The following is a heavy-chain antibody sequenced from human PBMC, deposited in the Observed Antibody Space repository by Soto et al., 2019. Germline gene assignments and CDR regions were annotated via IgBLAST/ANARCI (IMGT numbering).Heavy chain of an antibody. D-gene: IGHD6-13*01. V-gene: IGHV3-23*01. CDR3: ANHPSSSWYRGGFDY. J-gene: IGHJ4*02. CDR1: GFTFSSYA. Sequence: EVQLLESGGGSVQPGGSLRLSCAASGFTFSSYAMSWVRQAPGKGLEWVSAISGSGGSTYYADSVKGRFTISRDNSKNTLYLQMNSLRAEDTAVYYCANHPSSSWYRGGFDYWGQGTLVTVSS. CDR2: ISGSGGST.